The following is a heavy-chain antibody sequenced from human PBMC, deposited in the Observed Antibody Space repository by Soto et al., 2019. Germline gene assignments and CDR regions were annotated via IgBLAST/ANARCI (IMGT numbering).Heavy chain of an antibody. J-gene: IGHJ6*02. D-gene: IGHD5-12*01. CDR2: INAGNGNT. CDR3: ARDFTPRYSGYDFYHYYGMDV. V-gene: IGHV1-3*01. CDR1: GYTFTSYA. Sequence: ASVTVSCKASGYTFTSYAMYWVRQAPGQRLEWMGWINAGNGNTKYSQKFQGRVTITRDTSASTAYMELSSLRSEDTAVYYCARDFTPRYSGYDFYHYYGMDVWGQGTTVPSP.